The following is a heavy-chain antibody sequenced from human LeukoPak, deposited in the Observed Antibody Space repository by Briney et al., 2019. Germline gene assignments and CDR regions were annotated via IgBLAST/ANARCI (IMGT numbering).Heavy chain of an antibody. V-gene: IGHV4-39*07. CDR2: IYYSGST. CDR1: GGSISTSSYY. Sequence: SETLSLTCTVSGGSISTSSYYWGWIRQPPGKGLECIGNIYYSGSTYYNPSLKSRVTISVDTSKNQFSLKLSSVTAADTAVYYCARHTYYDILSRAFDPWGQGTLVTVSS. CDR3: ARHTYYDILSRAFDP. D-gene: IGHD3-9*01. J-gene: IGHJ5*02.